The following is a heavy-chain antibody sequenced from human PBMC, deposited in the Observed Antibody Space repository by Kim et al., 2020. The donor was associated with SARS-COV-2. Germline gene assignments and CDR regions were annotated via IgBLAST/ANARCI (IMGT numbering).Heavy chain of an antibody. Sequence: ASVKVSCNAFGYYFPTYGIIWVRQAPGQGLEWMGWINAFNGKTNYEQKFQGRITMTTDTPTRTAYMELRGLRSDDTAMYYCARANIALKTYKPYYYYGLDVWGQGTTVTVSS. V-gene: IGHV1-18*01. D-gene: IGHD5-12*01. CDR2: INAFNGKT. CDR1: GYYFPTYG. J-gene: IGHJ6*02. CDR3: ARANIALKTYKPYYYYGLDV.